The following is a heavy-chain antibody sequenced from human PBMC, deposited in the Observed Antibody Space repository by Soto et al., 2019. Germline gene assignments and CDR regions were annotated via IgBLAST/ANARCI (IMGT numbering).Heavy chain of an antibody. V-gene: IGHV3-74*01. Sequence: PAGAVRVSCAASGFTFSSYWMHWVRQAPGKGLVWVSRINSDGSSTSYADSVKGRFTISRDNAKNTLYLQMNSLRAEDTAVYYCARGEVVIGYWGQGTLVTVSS. CDR2: INSDGSST. D-gene: IGHD3-22*01. CDR1: GFTFSSYW. CDR3: ARGEVVIGY. J-gene: IGHJ4*02.